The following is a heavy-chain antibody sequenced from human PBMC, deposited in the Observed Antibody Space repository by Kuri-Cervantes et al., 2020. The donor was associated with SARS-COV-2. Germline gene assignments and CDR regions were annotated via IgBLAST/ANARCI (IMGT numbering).Heavy chain of an antibody. CDR3: AKPITGDLYYFDY. J-gene: IGHJ4*02. V-gene: IGHV3-9*01. D-gene: IGHD7-27*01. CDR2: ISWNSGSI. Sequence: GGSLRLSCAASGFTFDDYAMHWVRQAPGKGLEWVSGISWNSGSIGYADSVKGRFTISRDNAKNSLYLQMNSLRAEDTALYYCAKPITGDLYYFDYWGQGTLVTVSS. CDR1: GFTFDDYA.